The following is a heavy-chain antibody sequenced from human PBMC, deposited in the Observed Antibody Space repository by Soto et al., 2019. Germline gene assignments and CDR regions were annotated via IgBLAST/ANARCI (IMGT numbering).Heavy chain of an antibody. J-gene: IGHJ4*02. D-gene: IGHD2-2*01. V-gene: IGHV4-59*13. CDR1: GGSISTYY. CDR3: ARTPSRMPHS. CDR2: IYYTGNT. Sequence: SETLSLTCTVTGGSISTYYWSWIRQPPGKGLEWIGHIYYTGNTNYNPSLKSRVTISVDTSTNRFSLRLRSVSAADTAVYYCARTPSRMPHSWGQGTLVTVSS.